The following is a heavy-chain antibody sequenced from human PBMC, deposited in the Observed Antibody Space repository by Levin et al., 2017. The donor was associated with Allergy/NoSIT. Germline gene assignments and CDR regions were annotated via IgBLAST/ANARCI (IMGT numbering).Heavy chain of an antibody. V-gene: IGHV3-74*01. J-gene: IGHJ4*02. CDR1: GFAFNLYW. CDR3: TREVCSDGVYKDVDY. CDR2: ISGDGGSV. Sequence: GGSLRLSCAASGFAFNLYWIHWVRQAPGKGLVWVSRISGDGGSVAYADSVKGRFTISRDNAKNTVFLQMNSLRAEDTAMYYCTREVCSDGVYKDVDYWGQGTPVTVSS. D-gene: IGHD2-8*01.